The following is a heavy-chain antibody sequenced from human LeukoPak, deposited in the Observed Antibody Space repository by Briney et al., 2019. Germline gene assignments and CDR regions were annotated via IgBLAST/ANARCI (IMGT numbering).Heavy chain of an antibody. CDR3: AREVLGGSSGYYGMDV. D-gene: IGHD3-22*01. V-gene: IGHV1-2*04. CDR1: GGTFSSYA. Sequence: ASVKVSCKASGGTFSSYAISWVRQAPGQGLEWMGWINPNSGGTNYAQKFQGWVTMTRDTSISTAYMELSRLRSDDTAVYYCAREVLGGSSGYYGMDVWGQGTTVTVSS. J-gene: IGHJ6*02. CDR2: INPNSGGT.